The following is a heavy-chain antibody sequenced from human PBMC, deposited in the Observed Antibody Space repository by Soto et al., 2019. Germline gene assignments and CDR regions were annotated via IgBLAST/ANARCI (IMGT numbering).Heavy chain of an antibody. V-gene: IGHV4-31*03. J-gene: IGHJ5*02. D-gene: IGHD3-10*01. CDR3: ARGVTMVRGVRGNWFDP. CDR1: GGSISSGGYY. CDR2: IYYSGST. Sequence: QAQLQESGPGLVKPSQTLSLTCTVSGGSISSGGYYWSWIRQHPGKGLEWIGYIYYSGSTYYNPSLKSRVTISVDTSKNQFSLKLSSVTAADTAVYYCARGVTMVRGVRGNWFDPWGQGTLVTVSS.